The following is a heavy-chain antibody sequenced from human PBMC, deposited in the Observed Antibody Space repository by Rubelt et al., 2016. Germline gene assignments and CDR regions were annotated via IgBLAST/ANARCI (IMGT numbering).Heavy chain of an antibody. V-gene: IGHV3-30*04. CDR1: GFTFSSYA. D-gene: IGHD6-6*01. J-gene: IGHJ5*02. CDR3: ARGALDSSSGWFDP. CDR2: ISYDGSNK. Sequence: VQLLESGGGLVQPGGSLRLSCAASGFTFSSYAMSWVRQAPGKGLEWVAVISYDGSNKYYADSVKGRFTISRDNSKNTLYLQMNSLRAEDTAVYYCARGALDSSSGWFDPWGQGTLVTVSS.